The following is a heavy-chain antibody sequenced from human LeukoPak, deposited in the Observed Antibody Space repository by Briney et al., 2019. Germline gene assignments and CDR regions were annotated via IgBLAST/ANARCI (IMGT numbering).Heavy chain of an antibody. D-gene: IGHD2-2*01. CDR2: ISNNGITT. J-gene: IGHJ6*02. CDR3: ARDEGYCSRTSCYGASKGMDV. Sequence: GGSLRLSCVGSGFTFRMHWVRQAPGKGPVWVSRISNNGITTTDADSVKGRFTISRDNSKNTLYLQMNSLRAEDTAVYYCARDEGYCSRTSCYGASKGMDVWGQGTAVIVSS. CDR1: GFTFR. V-gene: IGHV3-74*03.